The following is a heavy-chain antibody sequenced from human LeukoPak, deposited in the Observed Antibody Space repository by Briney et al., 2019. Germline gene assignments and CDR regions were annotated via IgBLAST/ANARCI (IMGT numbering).Heavy chain of an antibody. CDR2: INDSGGNT. J-gene: IGHJ4*02. CDR1: GFTFSSYA. CDR3: ARHSFPFGSQPWHYFDY. Sequence: PGGSLRLSCAASGFTFSSYAMSWVRQAPGKGLEWVSLINDSGGNTYYADSVKGRFTISRDNSKNTLFLQMSSLRAEDTAVYYCARHSFPFGSQPWHYFDYWGQGALVTVSS. V-gene: IGHV3-23*01. D-gene: IGHD3-16*01.